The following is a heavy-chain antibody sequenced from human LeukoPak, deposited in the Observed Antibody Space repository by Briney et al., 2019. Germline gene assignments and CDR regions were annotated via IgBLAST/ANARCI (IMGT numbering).Heavy chain of an antibody. V-gene: IGHV4-59*01. Sequence: PSETLSLACTVSGGSISSYYWSWIRQPPGKGLEWIGYIYYSGSTNYNPSLKSRVTISVDTSKNQFSLKLSSVTAADTAVYYCARRGYSYGYGWYFDLWGRGTLVTVSS. CDR1: GGSISSYY. D-gene: IGHD5-18*01. J-gene: IGHJ2*01. CDR2: IYYSGST. CDR3: ARRGYSYGYGWYFDL.